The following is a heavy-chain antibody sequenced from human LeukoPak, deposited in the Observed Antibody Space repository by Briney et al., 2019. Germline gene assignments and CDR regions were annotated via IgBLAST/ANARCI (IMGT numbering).Heavy chain of an antibody. CDR2: IDPSDSYT. Sequence: GEALKISCRGSGYIFTSYLISWVRQMAGEGVELMGRIDPSDSYTNYSPSFQGHVTISADKSISTAYLQWSSLKASDTAMYYCARHEAPGPEVRFDPWGQGTLVTVSS. J-gene: IGHJ5*02. V-gene: IGHV5-10-1*01. CDR3: ARHEAPGPEVRFDP. CDR1: GYIFTSYL. D-gene: IGHD1-14*01.